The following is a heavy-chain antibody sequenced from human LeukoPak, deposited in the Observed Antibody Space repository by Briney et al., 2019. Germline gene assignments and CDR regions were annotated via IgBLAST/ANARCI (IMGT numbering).Heavy chain of an antibody. Sequence: GTSLRLSCAASGLTFSSYGMHWVRQSPGKGLEWVAVIWYDGSNKYYADSVKGRFTISRDNSKNTLHLQMNSLRAEDTAVYYCARDSPYLDYWGQGTLVTVSS. CDR2: IWYDGSNK. CDR1: GLTFSSYG. V-gene: IGHV3-33*01. CDR3: ARDSPYLDY. J-gene: IGHJ4*02.